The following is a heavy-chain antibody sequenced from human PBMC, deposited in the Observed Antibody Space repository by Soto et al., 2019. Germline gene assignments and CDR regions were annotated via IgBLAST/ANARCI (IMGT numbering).Heavy chain of an antibody. Sequence: EEQLEESGGGLVQPGGSLRLSCAASGFTFSSFEMNWVCQGPGKGLEWVSYTSSSGATIYYADSVKGRFTISRDNAKNTLYLQMNSLRVEDTAVYYCARVGVGSLDAFDIWGQGTMVTVSS. CDR2: TSSSGATI. V-gene: IGHV3-48*03. J-gene: IGHJ3*02. CDR3: ARVGVGSLDAFDI. D-gene: IGHD1-26*01. CDR1: GFTFSSFE.